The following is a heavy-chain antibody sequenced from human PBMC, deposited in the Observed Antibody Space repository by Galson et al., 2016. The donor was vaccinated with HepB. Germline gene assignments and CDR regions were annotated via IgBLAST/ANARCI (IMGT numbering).Heavy chain of an antibody. V-gene: IGHV3-23*01. D-gene: IGHD5-24*01. CDR1: GSTFIGYA. CDR2: ISGSDIT. CDR3: AKRIGRGGYATGFDY. J-gene: IGHJ4*02. Sequence: SLRLSCAASGSTFIGYAMSWVRQAPGKGLEWVSSISGSDITYYADSVKGRFTISRDNSRTTVYLQMNTLRAEDTAVYYCAKRIGRGGYATGFDYWGQGTLVTVSS.